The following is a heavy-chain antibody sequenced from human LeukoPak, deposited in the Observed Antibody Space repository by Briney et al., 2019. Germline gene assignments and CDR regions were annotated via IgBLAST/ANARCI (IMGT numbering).Heavy chain of an antibody. CDR2: ISGSGDIT. CDR1: GFTFSSHA. J-gene: IGHJ4*02. D-gene: IGHD3-10*01. CDR3: AKDRNALTYYYGLGSYADY. V-gene: IGHV3-23*01. Sequence: PGGSLRLSCAASGFTFSSHAMSWVRQAPGKGLEWVSGISGSGDITYYADSVKGRFTISRDNSKNTLYLQMNSLRAEDTAVYYCAKDRNALTYYYGLGSYADYWGQGTLVTVSS.